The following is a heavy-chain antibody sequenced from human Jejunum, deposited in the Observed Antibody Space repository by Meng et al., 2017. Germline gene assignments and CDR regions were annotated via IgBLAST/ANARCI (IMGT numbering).Heavy chain of an antibody. CDR3: ARDSGSGTSPYESAFDI. J-gene: IGHJ3*02. D-gene: IGHD1-26*01. CDR1: GFTFRSYE. Sequence: GGSLRLSCAASGFTFRSYEVNWVRQAPGKGLEWVSYISDSGTTIYYADSVKGRFTISRDNAKDSLFLQMNSLRAEDTAIYYCARDSGSGTSPYESAFDIWGQGTLVTVSS. CDR2: ISDSGTTI. V-gene: IGHV3-48*03.